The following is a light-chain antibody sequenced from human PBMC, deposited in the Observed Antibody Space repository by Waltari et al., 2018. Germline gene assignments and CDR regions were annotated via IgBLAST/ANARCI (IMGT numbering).Light chain of an antibody. V-gene: IGKV1-33*01. J-gene: IGKJ4*01. CDR2: DAS. CDR1: QDISNF. Sequence: DIQMTQSPSSLSASVGDRVTITCQASQDISNFLNWYQQKPGKAPKLLIYDASILQTGVPSRFRGRGSGSDFTLTISSLGPEDFATYYCQPHDRPPLTFGGGTRVEIK. CDR3: QPHDRPPLT.